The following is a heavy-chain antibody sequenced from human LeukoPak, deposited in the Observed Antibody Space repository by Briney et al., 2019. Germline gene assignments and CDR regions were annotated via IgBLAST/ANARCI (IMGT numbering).Heavy chain of an antibody. D-gene: IGHD6-13*01. Sequence: GGSLRLSCAASGFTFSNAWMSWVRQAPGKGLEWVGRIKSKTDGGTTDYAAPVKGRFTISRDDSKNTLYLQMNSLKTEDTAVYYCTTDLWQLDDFDYWGQGTLVTVSS. CDR3: TTDLWQLDDFDY. V-gene: IGHV3-15*01. CDR1: GFTFSNAW. J-gene: IGHJ4*02. CDR2: IKSKTDGGTT.